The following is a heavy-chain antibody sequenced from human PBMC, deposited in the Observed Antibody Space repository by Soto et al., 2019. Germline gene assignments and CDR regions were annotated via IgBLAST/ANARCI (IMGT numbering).Heavy chain of an antibody. D-gene: IGHD3-10*01. CDR1: GFTFSSYG. V-gene: IGHV3-30*18. Sequence: GGSLRLSCAASGFTFSSYGMHWVRQAPGKGLEWVAVISYDGSNKYYADSVKGRFTISRDNSKNTLYLQMNSLRAEDTAVYYCAKTMKPGGFGELFRYMDVWGKGTTVTVSS. J-gene: IGHJ6*03. CDR3: AKTMKPGGFGELFRYMDV. CDR2: ISYDGSNK.